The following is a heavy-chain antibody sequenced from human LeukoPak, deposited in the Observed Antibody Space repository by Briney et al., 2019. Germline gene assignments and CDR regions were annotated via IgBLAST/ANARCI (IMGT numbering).Heavy chain of an antibody. Sequence: GGSLRLSCAASGFTFSSYWMSWVRQAPGKGLEWVANIKQDGSEKYYVDSVKGRFTISRDNAKNSLYLQMNSLRAEGTAAYYCARHSTWAPSDYWGQGTLVTVSS. CDR3: ARHSTWAPSDY. CDR2: IKQDGSEK. V-gene: IGHV3-7*01. D-gene: IGHD1-26*01. J-gene: IGHJ4*02. CDR1: GFTFSSYW.